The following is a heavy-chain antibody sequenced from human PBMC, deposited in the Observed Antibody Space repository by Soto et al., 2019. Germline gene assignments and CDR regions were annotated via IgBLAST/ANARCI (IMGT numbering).Heavy chain of an antibody. V-gene: IGHV1-69*13. D-gene: IGHD3-3*01. CDR3: ARAPPRTIFGVVTPWFDP. J-gene: IGHJ5*02. CDR1: GGTFSSYA. Sequence: GASVKVSCKASGGTFSSYAISWVRQAPGQGLEWMGGIIPIFGTANYAQKFQGRVTITADESTSTAYMELSSLRSEDTAVYYCARAPPRTIFGVVTPWFDPWGQGTLVTVSS. CDR2: IIPIFGTA.